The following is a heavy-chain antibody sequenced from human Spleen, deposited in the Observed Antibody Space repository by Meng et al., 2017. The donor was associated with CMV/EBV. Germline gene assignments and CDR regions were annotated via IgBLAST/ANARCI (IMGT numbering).Heavy chain of an antibody. CDR3: ARVPEVVPAAMANWFDP. CDR1: YTFTSYG. D-gene: IGHD2-2*01. V-gene: IGHV1-18*01. CDR2: ISAYNGNT. Sequence: YTFTSYGISCVRQAPGHGLEWIGWISAYNGNTNYAQKLQGRVTMTTATSTSTAYMELRSLRSDDTAVYYCARVPEVVPAAMANWFDPWGQGTLVTVSS. J-gene: IGHJ5*02.